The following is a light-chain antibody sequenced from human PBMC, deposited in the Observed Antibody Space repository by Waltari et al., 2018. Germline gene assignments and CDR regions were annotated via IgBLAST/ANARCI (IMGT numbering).Light chain of an antibody. CDR3: QKYGTLPAT. J-gene: IGKJ1*01. V-gene: IGKV3-20*01. CDR1: QSVSKY. CDR2: EAS. Sequence: ELVLTQSPGTLSLSPGERATLSCRASQSVSKYLAWYQQKPGQAPRLLIYEASTRATGIPDRFSGSGWGTDFSLTISRLEPEDFAVYYCQKYGTLPATFGQGTKVQMK.